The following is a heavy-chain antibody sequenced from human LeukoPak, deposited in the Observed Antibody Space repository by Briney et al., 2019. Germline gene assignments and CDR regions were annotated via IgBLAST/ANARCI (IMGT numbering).Heavy chain of an antibody. J-gene: IGHJ6*02. CDR1: GYTFTSYA. D-gene: IGHD3-10*01. V-gene: IGHV7-4-1*02. CDR2: INTNTGNP. Sequence: ASVKVSCKASGYTFTSYAMNWVRQAPGQGLEWMGWINTNTGNPTYAQGFTGRFVYSLDTSVSTAYLQISSLKAEDTAVYCCARDAVRGGPYYGMDVWGQGTTVTVSS. CDR3: ARDAVRGGPYYGMDV.